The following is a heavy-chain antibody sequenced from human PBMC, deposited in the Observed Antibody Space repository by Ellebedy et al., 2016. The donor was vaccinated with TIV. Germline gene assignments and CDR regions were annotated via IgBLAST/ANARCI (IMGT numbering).Heavy chain of an antibody. D-gene: IGHD6-19*01. J-gene: IGHJ4*02. V-gene: IGHV3-74*01. CDR2: INSDGSST. Sequence: GGSLRLSCAASGFTFSSYWMHWVRQAPGKGLVWVSRINSDGSSTSYAYSVKGRFTISRDNAKNTLYLQMNSLRAEDTAVYYCARGGRSGWTQNPNRFDYWGQGTLVTVSS. CDR3: ARGGRSGWTQNPNRFDY. CDR1: GFTFSSYW.